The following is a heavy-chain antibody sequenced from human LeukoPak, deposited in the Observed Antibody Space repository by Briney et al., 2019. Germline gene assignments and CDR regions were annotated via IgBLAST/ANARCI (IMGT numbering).Heavy chain of an antibody. CDR1: GFTFSSYS. J-gene: IGHJ4*02. CDR2: ISSSSSTI. V-gene: IGHV3-48*01. CDR3: ARGGRRYSSSWYCFDY. Sequence: QAGGSLRLSCAASGFTFSSYSMNWVRQAPGKGLEWVSYISSSSSTIYYADSVKGRFTISRDNAKNSLYLQMNSLRAEDTAVYYCARGGRRYSSSWYCFDYWGQGTLVTVSS. D-gene: IGHD6-13*01.